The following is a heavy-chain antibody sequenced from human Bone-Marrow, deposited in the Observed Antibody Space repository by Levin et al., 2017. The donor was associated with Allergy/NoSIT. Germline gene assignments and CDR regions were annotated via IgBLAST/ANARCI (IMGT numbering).Heavy chain of an antibody. D-gene: IGHD2-8*01. V-gene: IGHV4-39*01. Sequence: PSETLSLTCSVSGGSIGSMSYYWGWIRQPPGRGLEWIANIYYSGTTYYNPSLQSRVTMSVDTSKNQFSLRLTSVTAADTALYYCARRPRGSNPFDIWGQGTMVTVSS. J-gene: IGHJ3*02. CDR2: IYYSGTT. CDR1: GGSIGSMSYY. CDR3: ARRPRGSNPFDI.